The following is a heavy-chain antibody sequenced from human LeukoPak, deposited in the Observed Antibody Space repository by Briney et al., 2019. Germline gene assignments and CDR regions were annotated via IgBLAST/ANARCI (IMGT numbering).Heavy chain of an antibody. CDR3: ARAGYSYGTGYYFDY. CDR1: GGSISNYY. CDR2: VYYTGGT. J-gene: IGHJ4*02. D-gene: IGHD5-18*01. V-gene: IGHV4-59*01. Sequence: PSETLSLTCTVSGGSISNYYWTWIRQPPGKGLESIGFVYYTGGTNYNPSLKSRVTISVDTSKNQFSLQLKSVTAADTAVYYCARAGYSYGTGYYFDYWGQGTLVT.